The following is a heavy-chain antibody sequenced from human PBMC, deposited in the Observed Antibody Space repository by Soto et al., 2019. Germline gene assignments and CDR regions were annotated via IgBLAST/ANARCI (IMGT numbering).Heavy chain of an antibody. D-gene: IGHD3-16*02. J-gene: IGHJ5*02. CDR1: GGSFSGYY. CDR2: INHSGST. V-gene: IGHV4-34*01. CDR3: ARGTTFGGVIAYNWFDP. Sequence: SETLSLTCAVYGGSFSGYYWSWIRQPPGKGLEWIGEINHSGSTNYNPSLKSRVTISVDTSKNQFSLKLSSVTAADTAVYYCARGTTFGGVIAYNWFDPWGQGTLVTV.